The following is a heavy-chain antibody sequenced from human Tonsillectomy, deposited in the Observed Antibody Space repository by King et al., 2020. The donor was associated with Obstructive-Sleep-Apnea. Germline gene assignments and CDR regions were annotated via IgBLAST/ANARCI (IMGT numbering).Heavy chain of an antibody. J-gene: IGHJ3*02. D-gene: IGHD3-22*01. Sequence: VQLVESGGGLVQPGGSLRLSCAASGFTFGSYWMTWVRQAPGGGLEWVANIRQDESQKYYVDSVKGRFTISRDNAKNSLYLQMKSLRADDTAVYYCARDRSYETTGYYYDVFDMWGQGTMVTVSS. CDR1: GFTFGSYW. CDR3: ARDRSYETTGYYYDVFDM. CDR2: IRQDESQK. V-gene: IGHV3-7*03.